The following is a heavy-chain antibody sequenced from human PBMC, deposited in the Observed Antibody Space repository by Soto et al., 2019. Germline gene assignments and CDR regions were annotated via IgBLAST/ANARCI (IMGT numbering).Heavy chain of an antibody. D-gene: IGHD1-26*01. CDR2: IYHSGST. CDR3: SRVSGSYHCGMGV. Sequence: QVQLQESGPGLVKPSGTLSLTCAVSGGSISSSNWWSWVRQPPGKGLEWIGEIYHSGSTNYNPSLKSRVTISGDKSKTQSSLKLTSVPAAGTAVSYWSRVSGSYHCGMGVWGPGTTVTVAS. V-gene: IGHV4-4*02. J-gene: IGHJ6*02. CDR1: GGSISSSNW.